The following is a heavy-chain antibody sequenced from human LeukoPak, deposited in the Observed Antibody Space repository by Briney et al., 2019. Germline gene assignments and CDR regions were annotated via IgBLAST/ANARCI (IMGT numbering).Heavy chain of an antibody. Sequence: PSQTLSLTCTVSGGSISSGDYYWSWIRQPPGKGLEWIEYIYYSGSTYYNPSLKSRVTISIDTSTNQFSLKLSSVTAADTAVYYCARSPDPLAAFDIWGQGTMVTVSS. CDR3: ARSPDPLAAFDI. J-gene: IGHJ3*02. CDR2: IYYSGST. V-gene: IGHV4-30-4*01. CDR1: GGSISSGDYY.